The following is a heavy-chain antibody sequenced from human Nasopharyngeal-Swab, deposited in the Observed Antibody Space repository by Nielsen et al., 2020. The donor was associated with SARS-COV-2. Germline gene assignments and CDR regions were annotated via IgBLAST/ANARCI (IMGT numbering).Heavy chain of an antibody. V-gene: IGHV4-39*07. D-gene: IGHD3-10*01. J-gene: IGHJ6*03. Sequence: SETLSLTCTVSGGSISSSSYYWGWIRQPPGKGLEWIGSIYYSGSTYYNQSLKSRVTISVDTSKNQFSLKLSSVTAADTAVYYCARERGRGGIWNYYYYYMDVWGKGTTVTVSS. CDR2: IYYSGST. CDR1: GGSISSSSYY. CDR3: ARERGRGGIWNYYYYYMDV.